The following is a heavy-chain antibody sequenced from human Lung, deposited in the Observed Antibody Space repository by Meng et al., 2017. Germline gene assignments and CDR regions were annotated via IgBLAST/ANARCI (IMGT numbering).Heavy chain of an antibody. Sequence: EVQLVESGGGLVKPGGFLRLSCADSGFNFSFYSMNWVRQAPGKGPEWVSSITSSSSYIHYADSVKGRFTVSRDNAKNTLYLQMNSLRAEDTAVYYCGRSDGYIRDWGQGTLVTVSS. D-gene: IGHD5-24*01. CDR3: GRSDGYIRD. J-gene: IGHJ4*02. CDR2: ITSSSSYI. CDR1: GFNFSFYS. V-gene: IGHV3-21*01.